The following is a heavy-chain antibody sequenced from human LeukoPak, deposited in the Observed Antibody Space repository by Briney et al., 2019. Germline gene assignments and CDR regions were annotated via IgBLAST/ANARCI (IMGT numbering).Heavy chain of an antibody. CDR3: ARGVGSGSRLRAGDY. V-gene: IGHV3-NL1*01. Sequence: PGGSLRLSCAASGFTFSRYAMHWVRQAPGKGLEWVSVIYSGGSTYYADSVKGRFTISRDNSKNTLYLQMNSLRAEDTAVYYCARGVGSGSRLRAGDYWGQGTLVTVSS. J-gene: IGHJ4*02. CDR2: IYSGGST. CDR1: GFTFSRYA. D-gene: IGHD1-26*01.